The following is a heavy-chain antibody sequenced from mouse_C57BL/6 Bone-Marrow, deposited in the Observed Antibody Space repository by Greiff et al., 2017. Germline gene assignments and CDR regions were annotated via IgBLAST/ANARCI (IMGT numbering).Heavy chain of an antibody. D-gene: IGHD1-1*01. CDR1: GYTFTSYN. J-gene: IGHJ2*01. CDR2: IYPGNGDT. Sequence: QVQLQQSGAELVRPGASVKMSCKASGYTFTSYNMHWVKQTPRQGLEWIGAIYPGNGDTSYNQKFKGKATLTVDKSSSTAYMQLSSLTSEDSAVYFCARSLYYYGSSYVDWDEYYFDYWGQGTTLTVSS. CDR3: ARSLYYYGSSYVDWDEYYFDY. V-gene: IGHV1-12*01.